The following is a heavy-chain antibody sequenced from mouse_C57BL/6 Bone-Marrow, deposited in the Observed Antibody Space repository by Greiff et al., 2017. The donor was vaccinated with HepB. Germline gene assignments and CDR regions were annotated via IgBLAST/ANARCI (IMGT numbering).Heavy chain of an antibody. V-gene: IGHV1-64*01. CDR3: TRRGSYDYALYY. CDR1: GYTFTSYW. D-gene: IGHD2-4*01. CDR2: IHPNSGST. Sequence: VQLQQPGAELVKPGASVKLSCKASGYTFTSYWMHWVKQRPGQGLEWIGMIHPNSGSTNYNEKFKSKATLTVDKSSSTAYMQLSSLTSEDSAVYYFTRRGSYDYALYYWGQGTTLTVSS. J-gene: IGHJ2*01.